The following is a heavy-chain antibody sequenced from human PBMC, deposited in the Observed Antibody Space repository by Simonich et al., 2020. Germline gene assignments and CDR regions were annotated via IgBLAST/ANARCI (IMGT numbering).Heavy chain of an antibody. CDR2: IYYRGTP. V-gene: IGHV4-39*01. CDR3: ARHAGFAFDI. D-gene: IGHD6-13*01. CDR1: GGSISSSSYY. J-gene: IGHJ3*02. Sequence: QLQLQESGPGLVKPSETLSLTCTVSGGSISSSSYYWGWIRQPPGKGLEWIGSIYYRGTPYYNPSLKGQVTISVDTSKNQFSLKMSSVTAADTAVYYCARHAGFAFDIWGQGTMVTVSS.